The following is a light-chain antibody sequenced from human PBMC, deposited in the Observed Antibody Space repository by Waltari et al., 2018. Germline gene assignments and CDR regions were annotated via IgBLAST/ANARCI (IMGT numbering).Light chain of an antibody. Sequence: QLVVTQSPSASAPLGASVKLTCTLTSRHSTFAIAWHQQQPGKGPRYLMSLNSDGSHPSGDAIPVRVSGSSSGAARYLTSSSLESEDEADYDCETWDTAIHVFGGGTKLTVI. CDR2: LNSDGSH. CDR1: SRHSTFA. CDR3: ETWDTAIHV. V-gene: IGLV4-69*01. J-gene: IGLJ3*02.